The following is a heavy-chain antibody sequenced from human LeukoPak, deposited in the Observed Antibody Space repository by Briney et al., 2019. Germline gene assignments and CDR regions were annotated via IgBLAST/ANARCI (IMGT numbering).Heavy chain of an antibody. Sequence: SETLSLTCTVSGGSISSYYWSWIRQPAGKGLEWIWRIYSTGSTNYNPSLKSRVTMSVDTSKNQFSLRLRSVTAADTAVYYCARHYWYGSGSYEPLEYWGQGTLVTVSS. V-gene: IGHV4-4*07. CDR3: ARHYWYGSGSYEPLEY. CDR2: IYSTGST. D-gene: IGHD3-10*01. J-gene: IGHJ4*02. CDR1: GGSISSYY.